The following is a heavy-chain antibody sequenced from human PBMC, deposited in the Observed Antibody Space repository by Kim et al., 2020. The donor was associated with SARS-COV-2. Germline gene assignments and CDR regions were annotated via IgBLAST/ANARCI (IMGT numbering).Heavy chain of an antibody. CDR2: T. J-gene: IGHJ4*02. D-gene: IGHD4-17*01. CDR3: TSTVNLYFFDY. Sequence: TTYAASVKGRFTISSDDSKNTAYLQMDSLRTEDTAVYFCTSTVNLYFFDYWGQGTLVTVSS. V-gene: IGHV3-73*01.